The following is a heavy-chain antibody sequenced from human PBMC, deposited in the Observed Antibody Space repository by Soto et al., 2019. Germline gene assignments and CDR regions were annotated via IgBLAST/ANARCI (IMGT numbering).Heavy chain of an antibody. V-gene: IGHV1-69*13. J-gene: IGHJ6*02. CDR1: GGAFGCYA. CDR3: ARGTRYSYGYVYYGMDV. CDR2: IIPIFGTA. D-gene: IGHD5-18*01. Sequence: SVKLSSEASGGAFGCYASCWVRQAPGQGLEWMGGIIPIFGTANYAQKFQGRVTITADESTSRAYMELSSLRSEDTAVYYCARGTRYSYGYVYYGMDVWGQGTTVTVSS.